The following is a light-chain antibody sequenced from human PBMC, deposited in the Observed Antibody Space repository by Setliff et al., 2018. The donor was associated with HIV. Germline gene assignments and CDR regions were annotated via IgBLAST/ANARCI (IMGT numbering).Light chain of an antibody. CDR3: SSYTGSSTLGV. CDR1: SSDVGAYTY. CDR2: EVS. J-gene: IGLJ1*01. Sequence: QSVLTQPASVSGSPGQSIIISCTGTSSDVGAYTYVSWYQHHAGEVPKLILYEVSHRPSGVSNRFSGSKSGNTASLTISGLQPEDEADYYSSSYTGSSTLGVFGTGTKVTV. V-gene: IGLV2-14*01.